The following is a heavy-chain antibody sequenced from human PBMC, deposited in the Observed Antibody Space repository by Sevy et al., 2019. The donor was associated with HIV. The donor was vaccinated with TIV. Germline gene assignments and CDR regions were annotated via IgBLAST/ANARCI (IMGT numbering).Heavy chain of an antibody. V-gene: IGHV4-59*01. CDR1: GGSISSYY. Sequence: PSETLSLTFTVSGGSISSYYWSWIRQPPGKGLEWIGYIYYSGSTNYNPSLKSRVTISVDTSKNQFSLKLSSVTAADTAVYYWARDSSIAEAGTPSNPYYYYYYGMDVWGQGTTVTVSS. CDR2: IYYSGST. CDR3: ARDSSIAEAGTPSNPYYYYYYGMDV. D-gene: IGHD6-13*01. J-gene: IGHJ6*02.